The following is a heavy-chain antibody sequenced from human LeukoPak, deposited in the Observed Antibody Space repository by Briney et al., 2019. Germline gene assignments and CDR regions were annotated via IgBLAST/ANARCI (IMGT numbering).Heavy chain of an antibody. CDR1: GYTFTSYG. Sequence: ASVKVSCKASGYTFTSYGISWVRQAPGQGLEWMGGIIPIFGTANYAQKFQGRVTITADESTSTAYMELSSLRSEDTAVYYCARDPQANYYGSGSYFDYWGQGTLVTVSS. CDR3: ARDPQANYYGSGSYFDY. D-gene: IGHD3-10*01. V-gene: IGHV1-69*13. CDR2: IIPIFGTA. J-gene: IGHJ4*02.